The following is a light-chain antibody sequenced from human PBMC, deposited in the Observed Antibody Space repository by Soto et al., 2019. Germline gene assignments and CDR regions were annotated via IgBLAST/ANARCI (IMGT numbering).Light chain of an antibody. Sequence: IVITQSPLSLPVTPGEPASISCRSSQSLLHSNGYNYLDWYLQKPGQSPQLLIYLGSNRASGVPDRFSGSGSGTDFTLKISRVEAEDVGVYYCMQALQTPITFGQGTRLENK. CDR1: QSLLHSNGYNY. CDR2: LGS. J-gene: IGKJ5*01. CDR3: MQALQTPIT. V-gene: IGKV2-28*01.